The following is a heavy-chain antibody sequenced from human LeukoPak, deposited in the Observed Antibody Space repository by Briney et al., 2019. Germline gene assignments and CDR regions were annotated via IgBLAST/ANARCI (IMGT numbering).Heavy chain of an antibody. Sequence: GGSLRLSCAASGFTFSSYGMHWVRQAPGKGLEWVPGISTSGGSSSYADSVKGRFTISRDNPRNTLYMQMNSLRAEDTALYYCAIMHPYYDGSGYWVQWGQGTLVTVSS. CDR1: GFTFSSYG. CDR3: AIMHPYYDGSGYWVQ. J-gene: IGHJ4*02. D-gene: IGHD3-22*01. V-gene: IGHV3-23*01. CDR2: ISTSGGSS.